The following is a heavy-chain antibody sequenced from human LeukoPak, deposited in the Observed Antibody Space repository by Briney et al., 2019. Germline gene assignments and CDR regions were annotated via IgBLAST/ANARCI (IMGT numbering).Heavy chain of an antibody. D-gene: IGHD5-18*01. Sequence: SGGSLRLSCAASGFTFGDYYMSWIRQAPGKGLEWVSAISGSGGSTYYADSVKGRFTISRDNSKNTLYLQMDSLRAEDTAVYYCAKEGYRYGYAIDYWGQGTLVTVSS. CDR3: AKEGYRYGYAIDY. CDR2: ISGSGGST. CDR1: GFTFGDYY. J-gene: IGHJ4*02. V-gene: IGHV3-23*01.